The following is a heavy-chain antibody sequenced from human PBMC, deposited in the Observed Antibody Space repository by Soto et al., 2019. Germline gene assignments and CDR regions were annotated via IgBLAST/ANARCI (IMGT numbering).Heavy chain of an antibody. CDR1: VFTFNSYG. J-gene: IGHJ6*02. V-gene: IGHV3-33*01. CDR3: ARPLVAPVAGPYYYGMDV. Sequence: GWSLRLSCTSSVFTFNSYGFKWVRQAPGKGLEWVAVIWYDGNTKYYADSVKGRFTISRDNLRSTVYLQMNSLTAEDTAVYYCARPLVAPVAGPYYYGMDVWGQGTTVTVSS. CDR2: IWYDGNTK. D-gene: IGHD6-19*01.